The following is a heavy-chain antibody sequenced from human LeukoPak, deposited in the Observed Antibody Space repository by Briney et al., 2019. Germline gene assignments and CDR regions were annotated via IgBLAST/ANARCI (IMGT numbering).Heavy chain of an antibody. CDR1: GFSFSTYG. V-gene: IGHV3-30*19. D-gene: IGHD6-6*01. Sequence: GGSLRLSCAASGFSFSTYGMHWVRQAPGKGLEWVAVISYDGSNKYYADSVKGRFTISRDNSKNTLYLQMNSLRAEDTAVYYCARDSSSGSSSSLSWGTFDYWGQGTLVTVSS. CDR3: ARDSSSGSSSSLSWGTFDY. J-gene: IGHJ4*02. CDR2: ISYDGSNK.